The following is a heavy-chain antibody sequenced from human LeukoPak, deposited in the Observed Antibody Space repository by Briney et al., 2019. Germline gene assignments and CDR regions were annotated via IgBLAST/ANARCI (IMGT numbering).Heavy chain of an antibody. CDR2: ISSSSSYI. CDR1: GFTFSSYS. D-gene: IGHD3-22*01. Sequence: GGSLRLSCAASGFTFSSYSMNWVRQAPGKGLEWVSSISSSSSYIYYADSVKGRFTISRDNSKNTLYLQMNSLRAEDTAVYYCAKVVRRYYDSSGAFDIWGQGTMVTVSS. V-gene: IGHV3-21*04. J-gene: IGHJ3*02. CDR3: AKVVRRYYDSSGAFDI.